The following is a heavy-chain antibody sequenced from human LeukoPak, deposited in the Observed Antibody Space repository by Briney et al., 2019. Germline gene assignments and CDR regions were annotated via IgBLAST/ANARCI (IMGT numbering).Heavy chain of an antibody. CDR2: IYYSGST. CDR3: ARDGMVRGVTDY. J-gene: IGHJ4*02. D-gene: IGHD3-10*01. Sequence: SETLSLTCTVSGGFISNSNSHWGWIRQPPGKGLEWVGTIYYSGSTYYNPSLKSRVTISVDTSKNQFSLKLSSVTAADTAVYYCARDGMVRGVTDYWGQGTLVTVSS. CDR1: GGFISNSNSH. V-gene: IGHV4-39*07.